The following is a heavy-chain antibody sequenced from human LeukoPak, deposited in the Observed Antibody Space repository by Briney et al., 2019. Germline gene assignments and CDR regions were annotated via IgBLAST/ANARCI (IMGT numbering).Heavy chain of an antibody. D-gene: IGHD6-19*01. Sequence: PGGSLRLSCVGSGFKFSTYSMNWVRQAPGKGLEWVSSISSRSGYIFYADSVKGRFTISRDNAKMSLYLQMNSLRAEDTAVYYCARELEDNSGYYFFDSWGQGTLVAVSS. V-gene: IGHV3-21*01. CDR3: ARELEDNSGYYFFDS. CDR1: GFKFSTYS. J-gene: IGHJ4*02. CDR2: ISSRSGYI.